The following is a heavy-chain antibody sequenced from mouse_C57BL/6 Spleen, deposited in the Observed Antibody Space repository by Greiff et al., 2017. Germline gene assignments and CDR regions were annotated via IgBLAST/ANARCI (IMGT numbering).Heavy chain of an antibody. CDR2: IRLKSDNYAT. Sequence: EVQGVESGGGLVQPGGSMKLSCVASGFTFSNYWMNWVRQSPEKGLEWVAQIRLKSDNYATHYAESVKGRFTISRDDSKSSVYLQMNNLRAEDTGIYYCTGCYDYDVSFAYWGQGTLVTVSA. CDR3: TGCYDYDVSFAY. V-gene: IGHV6-3*01. D-gene: IGHD2-4*01. J-gene: IGHJ3*01. CDR1: GFTFSNYW.